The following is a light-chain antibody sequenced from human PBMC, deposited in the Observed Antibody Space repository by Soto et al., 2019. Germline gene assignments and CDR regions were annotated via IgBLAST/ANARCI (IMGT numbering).Light chain of an antibody. CDR1: QSVSSY. J-gene: IGKJ4*01. V-gene: IGKV3-11*01. CDR2: DAS. Sequence: ELVLTQSPATLSLSPGERATLSCRASQSVSSYLACYQQKPGQAPRLRIYDASNRATGIPARFSGSGYGTDFTLTISSLEPEDFAVHFCQQRSNWPLTFGGGNKVEIK. CDR3: QQRSNWPLT.